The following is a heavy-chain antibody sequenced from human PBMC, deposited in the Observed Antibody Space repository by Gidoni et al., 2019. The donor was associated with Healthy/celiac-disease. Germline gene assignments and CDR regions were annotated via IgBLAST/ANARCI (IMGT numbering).Heavy chain of an antibody. J-gene: IGHJ3*02. V-gene: IGHV2-5*02. Sequence: QITLKESGPTLVNPTQTLTLTCTFSRFSLSTSGVGVGWIRQPPGKALEWLALIYWDDDKRYSPSLKSRLTITKDTSKNQVVLTMTNMDPVYTATYYCAHRPNNGDSDAFDIWGQGTMVTVSS. CDR1: RFSLSTSGVG. CDR3: AHRPNNGDSDAFDI. CDR2: IYWDDDK. D-gene: IGHD4-17*01.